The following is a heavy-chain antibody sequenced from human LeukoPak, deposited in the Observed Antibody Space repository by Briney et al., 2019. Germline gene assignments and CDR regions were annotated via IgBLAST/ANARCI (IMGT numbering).Heavy chain of an antibody. CDR1: GFTFSSYW. V-gene: IGHV3-7*01. Sequence: PGGSLRLSCAASGFTFSSYWMSWVRQAPGKGLEWVANIKQDGSEKYYVDSVKGRFTISRDNAKNSLYLQMNSLRAEATAVYYCAELGITMIGGVWGKGTTVTISS. D-gene: IGHD3-10*02. CDR2: IKQDGSEK. CDR3: AELGITMIGGV. J-gene: IGHJ6*04.